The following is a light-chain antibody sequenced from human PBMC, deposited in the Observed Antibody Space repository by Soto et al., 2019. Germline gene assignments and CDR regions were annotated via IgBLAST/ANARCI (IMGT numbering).Light chain of an antibody. V-gene: IGKV1-13*02. CDR3: QQFNSFPSIT. CDR1: QGVSNS. J-gene: IGKJ5*01. Sequence: AIQLTQSQSSLSASVGDKVTITCRASQGVSNSLAWYQQKPGKPPKLLIYDASSWESGVPSRFSSTGSGTDFTLTISSLQPEDFATYYCQQFNSFPSITFGQGTRLEIK. CDR2: DAS.